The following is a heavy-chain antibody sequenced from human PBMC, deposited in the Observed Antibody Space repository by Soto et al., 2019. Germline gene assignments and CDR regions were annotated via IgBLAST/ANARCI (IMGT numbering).Heavy chain of an antibody. CDR2: ISGSGGST. Sequence: GGSLRLSCAASGFTFSSYAMSWVRQAPGKGLEWVSAISGSGGSTYYADSVKGRFTISRDNSKNTLYLQMNSLRAEDTAVYYCAKEKNYDILTGYYIRWFDPWGQGTLVTVSS. CDR1: GFTFSSYA. D-gene: IGHD3-9*01. V-gene: IGHV3-23*01. J-gene: IGHJ5*02. CDR3: AKEKNYDILTGYYIRWFDP.